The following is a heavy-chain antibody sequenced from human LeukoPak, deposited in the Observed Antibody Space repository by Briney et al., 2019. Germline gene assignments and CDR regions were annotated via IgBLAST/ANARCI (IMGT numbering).Heavy chain of an antibody. CDR2: ISAYNGNT. CDR3: ARGAYYDILTGYYWNYYMDV. V-gene: IGHV1-18*01. D-gene: IGHD3-9*01. Sequence: AASVKVSCTASGYTFTSYGISWVRQAPGQGLEWMGWISAYNGNTNYAQKLQGRVTMTTDTSTSTAYMELRSLRSDDTAVYYCARGAYYDILTGYYWNYYMDVWGKGTTVTVSS. CDR1: GYTFTSYG. J-gene: IGHJ6*03.